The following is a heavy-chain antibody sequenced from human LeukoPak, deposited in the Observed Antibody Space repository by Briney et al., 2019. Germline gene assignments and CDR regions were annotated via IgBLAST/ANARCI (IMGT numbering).Heavy chain of an antibody. CDR2: IYSSGST. V-gene: IGHV3-53*01. D-gene: IGHD6-13*01. CDR1: AFTFRSYA. J-gene: IGHJ4*02. CDR3: ASRIATAGSVDY. Sequence: PGGSLRLSCAASAFTFRSYAMSWVRQAPGKGLEWVSVIYSSGSTYYADSVKGRFTISRDNSKNTLHLQMNTLRAEDTAVYYCASRIATAGSVDYWGQGTLVTVSS.